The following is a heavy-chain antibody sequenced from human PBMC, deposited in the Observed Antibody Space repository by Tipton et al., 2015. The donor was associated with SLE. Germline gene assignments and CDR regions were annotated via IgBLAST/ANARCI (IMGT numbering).Heavy chain of an antibody. V-gene: IGHV4-34*01. CDR3: AGGSYSSGWYWNWYFDL. J-gene: IGHJ2*01. Sequence: TLSLTCAVYGGSFSGYYWSWIRQPPGKGLEWIGEINHSGSTNYNPSLKSRVTISVDTSKNQFSLKLSSVTAADTAVYYCAGGSYSSGWYWNWYFDLWGRGTLVTVSS. D-gene: IGHD6-19*01. CDR1: GGSFSGYY. CDR2: INHSGST.